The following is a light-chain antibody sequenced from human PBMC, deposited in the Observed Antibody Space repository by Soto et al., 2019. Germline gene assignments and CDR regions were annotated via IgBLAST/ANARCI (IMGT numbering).Light chain of an antibody. CDR2: GNS. CDR1: SSNFGAGYD. J-gene: IGLJ3*02. V-gene: IGLV1-40*01. Sequence: QSVLTQPPSVSGAPGQRVTISCTGSSSNFGAGYDVHWYQQLPGTAPKLLIFGNSNRPSGVPDRFSGSKSVTSASLAITGLQAEDEADYYCQSYDSSLSGAVFGGGTKVTVL. CDR3: QSYDSSLSGAV.